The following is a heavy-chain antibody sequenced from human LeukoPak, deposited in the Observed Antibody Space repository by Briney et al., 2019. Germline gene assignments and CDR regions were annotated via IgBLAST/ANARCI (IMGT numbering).Heavy chain of an antibody. CDR3: ARVSQYYYGSGSSGYYFDY. CDR1: GGSISSYY. CDR2: IYYSGST. V-gene: IGHV4-59*12. Sequence: SETLSLTCTVSGGSISSYYWSWIRQPPGKGLEWIGYIYYSGSTNYNPSLKSRVTMSVDTSKNQFSLRLRSVTTADTAVYYCARVSQYYYGSGSSGYYFDYWGQGTLVTVSS. J-gene: IGHJ4*02. D-gene: IGHD3-10*01.